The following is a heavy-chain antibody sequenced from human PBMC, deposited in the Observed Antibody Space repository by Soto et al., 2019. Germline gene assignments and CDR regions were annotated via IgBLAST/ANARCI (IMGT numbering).Heavy chain of an antibody. CDR3: ARRRRSHDAFDI. CDR2: IYYSGST. J-gene: IGHJ3*02. V-gene: IGHV4-39*01. CDR1: GGSISSSSYF. Sequence: SETLSLTCSVSGGSISSSSYFWGWIRQPPGKGLEWIGSIYYSGSTYYNPSLKSRVTVSVDTSKNQFSLKLSSVTAADTAVYYCARRRRSHDAFDIWGQGTMVTVS.